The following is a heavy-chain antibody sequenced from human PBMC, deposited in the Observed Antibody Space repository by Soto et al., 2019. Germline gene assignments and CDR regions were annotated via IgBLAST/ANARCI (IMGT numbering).Heavy chain of an antibody. Sequence: SVKVSCKASGGTFSSYAISWVRQAPGQGLEWMGGIIPIFGTANYAQKFQGRVTITADESTSTAYMELSSLRSEDTAVYYCARDRKGNYGSGSYPPPYYYYGMDVWGQRTTVTVSS. CDR3: ARDRKGNYGSGSYPPPYYYYGMDV. D-gene: IGHD3-10*01. J-gene: IGHJ6*02. CDR1: GGTFSSYA. CDR2: IIPIFGTA. V-gene: IGHV1-69*13.